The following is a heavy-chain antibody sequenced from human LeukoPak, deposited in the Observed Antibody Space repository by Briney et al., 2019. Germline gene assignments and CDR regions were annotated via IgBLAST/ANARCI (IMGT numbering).Heavy chain of an antibody. D-gene: IGHD6-19*01. CDR2: ISSSGSTI. V-gene: IGHV3-48*03. CDR1: GFTFSNYA. CDR3: ARGARQWLLTYYFDY. J-gene: IGHJ4*02. Sequence: GGSLRLSCAASGFTFSNYAMSWVRQAPGKGLEWVSYISSSGSTIYYADSVKGRFTISRDNAKNSLYLQMNSLRAEDTAVYYCARGARQWLLTYYFDYWGQGTLVTVSS.